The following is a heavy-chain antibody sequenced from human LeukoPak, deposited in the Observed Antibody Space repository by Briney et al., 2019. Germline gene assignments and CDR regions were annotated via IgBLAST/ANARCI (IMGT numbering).Heavy chain of an antibody. V-gene: IGHV3-30*18. CDR2: ISYDGSNK. CDR1: GFTFSSYG. CDR3: AKDLAAYYDILTGYYDAGFDY. D-gene: IGHD3-9*01. Sequence: GRSLRLSCAASGFTFSSYGMHWVRRAPGKGLEWVAVISYDGSNKYYADSVKGRFTISRDNSKNTLYLQMNSLRAEDTAVYYCAKDLAAYYDILTGYYDAGFDYWGQGTLVTVSS. J-gene: IGHJ4*02.